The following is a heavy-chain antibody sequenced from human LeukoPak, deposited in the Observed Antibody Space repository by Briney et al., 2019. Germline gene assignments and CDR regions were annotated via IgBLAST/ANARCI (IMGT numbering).Heavy chain of an antibody. V-gene: IGHV5-51*01. J-gene: IGHJ4*02. D-gene: IGHD2-15*01. CDR3: ARLPRGGYCSGGSCYSESYFDY. Sequence: GESLKISCKGSGYSFTSYWIGWVRQMPGKGLEWMGIIYPGDSDTRYSPSFQGQVTISADKSISTAYPQWSSLKASDTAMYYCARLPRGGYCSGGSCYSESYFDYWGQGTLVTVSS. CDR1: GYSFTSYW. CDR2: IYPGDSDT.